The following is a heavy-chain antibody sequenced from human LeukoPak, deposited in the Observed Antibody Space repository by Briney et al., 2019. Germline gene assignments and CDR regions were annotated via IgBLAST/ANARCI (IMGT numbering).Heavy chain of an antibody. Sequence: GGSLRLSCAASGFTFYRDWMHWVRQAPGQGLVWVSRINSSGSTTGHADSVKGRFTTSRDNAKNTLFLQMNSLRAEDTAVYYCTRDFDFSSAIWGQGTLVTVSS. CDR1: GFTFYRDW. CDR3: TRDFDFSSAI. V-gene: IGHV3-74*01. D-gene: IGHD3-3*01. J-gene: IGHJ4*02. CDR2: INSSGSTT.